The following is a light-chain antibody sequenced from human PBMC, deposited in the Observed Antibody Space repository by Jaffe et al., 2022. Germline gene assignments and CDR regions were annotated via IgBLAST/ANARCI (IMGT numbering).Light chain of an antibody. CDR1: QSVSSSY. J-gene: IGKJ1*01. CDR3: QQYGSSPQWT. V-gene: IGKV3-20*01. Sequence: EIVLTQSPGTLSLSPGERATLSCRASQSVSSSYLAWYQQKPGQAPRLLIYGASSRATGIPDRFSGSGSGTDFTLTISGLEPEDFAVYYCQQYGSSPQWTFGQGTKVEIK. CDR2: GAS.